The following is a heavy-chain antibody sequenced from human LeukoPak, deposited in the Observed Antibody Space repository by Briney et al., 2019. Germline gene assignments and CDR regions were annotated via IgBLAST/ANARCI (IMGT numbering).Heavy chain of an antibody. D-gene: IGHD3-16*02. CDR1: GYSFTSHW. CDR2: IYPGDSDT. J-gene: IGHJ4*02. Sequence: GESLKISRKGSGYSFTSHWIGWVRQMPGKGLEWMGIIYPGDSDTRYSPSFQGQVTISADKSISTAYLQWSSLKASDTAMYYCARRYYDYVWGSYRPDPYFDYWGQGTLVTVSS. V-gene: IGHV5-51*01. CDR3: ARRYYDYVWGSYRPDPYFDY.